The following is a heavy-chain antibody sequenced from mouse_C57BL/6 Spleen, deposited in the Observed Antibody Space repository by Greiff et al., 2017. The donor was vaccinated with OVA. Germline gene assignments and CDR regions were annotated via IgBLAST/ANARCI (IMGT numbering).Heavy chain of an antibody. Sequence: VKLMESGPELVKPGASVKISCKASGYAFSSSWMNWVKQRPGKGLEWIGRIYPGDGDTNYNGKFKGKATLTADKSSSTAYMQLSSLTSEDSAVYFCARDDGYLSLYAMDYWGQGTSVTVSS. J-gene: IGHJ4*01. D-gene: IGHD2-3*01. CDR3: ARDDGYLSLYAMDY. V-gene: IGHV1-82*01. CDR1: GYAFSSSW. CDR2: IYPGDGDT.